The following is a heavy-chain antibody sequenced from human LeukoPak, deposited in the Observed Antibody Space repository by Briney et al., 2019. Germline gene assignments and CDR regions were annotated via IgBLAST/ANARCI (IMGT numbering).Heavy chain of an antibody. CDR3: ARGRRGGWHLGAFDI. D-gene: IGHD6-19*01. CDR2: INHSGST. V-gene: IGHV4-34*01. Sequence: SETLSLTCAVYGGSFSGYYWSWIRQPPGKGLEWIGEINHSGSTNHNPSLKSRVTISVDTSKNQFSLKLSSVTAADTAVYYCARGRRGGWHLGAFDIWGQGTMVTVSS. J-gene: IGHJ3*02. CDR1: GGSFSGYY.